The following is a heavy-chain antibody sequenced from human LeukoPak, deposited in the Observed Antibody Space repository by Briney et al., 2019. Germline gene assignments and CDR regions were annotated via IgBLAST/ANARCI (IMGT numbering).Heavy chain of an antibody. CDR2: ISDSGGST. CDR1: GFKFDAYP. D-gene: IGHD1-14*01. V-gene: IGHV3-23*01. CDR3: AKGKINHDGAFDI. Sequence: GGSLRLSCAASGFKFDAYPMSWVRQAPGKGLEWVSSISDSGGSTHYAESVRGRFSLSRDNFEKTLYLQMNRLRAEDTAVYYCAKGKINHDGAFDIWGQGTRVIVAS. J-gene: IGHJ3*02.